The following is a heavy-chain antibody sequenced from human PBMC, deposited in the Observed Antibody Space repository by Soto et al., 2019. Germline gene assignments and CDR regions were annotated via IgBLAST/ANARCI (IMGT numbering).Heavy chain of an antibody. Sequence: QVQLQESGPGLVKPSGTLSLTCAVSGDSISSSNWWSWVRQPPGKGLEWIGEIYHSGSTNYNPSLINRVTISVDKSKNQFSLKLNSVTAADTAVYYCTRDQIFGVERPHYYYGMDVWGQGTTVTVSS. CDR1: GDSISSSNW. D-gene: IGHD3-3*01. CDR2: IYHSGST. V-gene: IGHV4-4*02. J-gene: IGHJ6*02. CDR3: TRDQIFGVERPHYYYGMDV.